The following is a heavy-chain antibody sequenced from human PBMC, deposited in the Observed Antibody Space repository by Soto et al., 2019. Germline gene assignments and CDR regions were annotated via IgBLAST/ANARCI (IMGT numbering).Heavy chain of an antibody. CDR2: ISGSGDST. V-gene: IGHV3-23*01. J-gene: IGHJ4*02. CDR1: GFTFSTYA. D-gene: IGHD5-12*01. CDR3: AKDSFINLRGYDSY. Sequence: LRLSCAASGFTFSTYAMIWVRQAPGKGLEWVSAISGSGDSTYYADSVKGRFTISRDNSKNTLYLQMSSLRAEDTAIYYCAKDSFINLRGYDSYWGQGTRVTVSS.